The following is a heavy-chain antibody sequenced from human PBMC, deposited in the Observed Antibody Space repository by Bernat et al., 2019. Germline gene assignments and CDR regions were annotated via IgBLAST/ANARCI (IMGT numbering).Heavy chain of an antibody. CDR2: IYPGDSDT. V-gene: IGHV5-51*01. CDR1: FTNYW. J-gene: IGHJ3*01. D-gene: IGHD3-16*01. Sequence: FTNYWIGWVRQMPGKGLEWVGIIYPGDSDTRYSPSFQGQVTISADYSVSTAYLQWNSLKASDTAIYYCAREASSMWKLWLNPDAFDFLG. CDR3: AREASSMWKLWLNPDAFDF.